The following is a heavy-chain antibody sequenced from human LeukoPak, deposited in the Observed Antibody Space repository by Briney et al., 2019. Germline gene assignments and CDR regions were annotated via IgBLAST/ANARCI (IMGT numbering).Heavy chain of an antibody. Sequence: GGSLRLSCAASGFTFDDYGMSWVRQAPGKGLEWVSGINWNGGSTGYADSVKGRFIISRDNAKNSLYLQMNSLRAEDTALYYCAREGGSFDYYYYYTDVWGKGTTVTVSS. V-gene: IGHV3-20*04. CDR3: AREGGSFDYYYYYTDV. CDR2: INWNGGST. D-gene: IGHD1-26*01. CDR1: GFTFDDYG. J-gene: IGHJ6*03.